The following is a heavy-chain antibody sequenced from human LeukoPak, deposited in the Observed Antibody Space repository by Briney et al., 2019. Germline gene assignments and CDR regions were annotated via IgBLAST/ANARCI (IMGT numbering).Heavy chain of an antibody. CDR1: GFTFSSSA. J-gene: IGHJ3*02. Sequence: GGSLRLSCAASGFTFSSSAMSWVRQAPGKGLEWVSAISNNGGYTYYADSVKGRFTISRDDAKSSLYLQMNSLRAEDTALYYCVRDSSGSYYVDAFDIWGQGTMVTVSS. CDR2: ISNNGGYT. CDR3: VRDSSGSYYVDAFDI. V-gene: IGHV3-21*01. D-gene: IGHD1-26*01.